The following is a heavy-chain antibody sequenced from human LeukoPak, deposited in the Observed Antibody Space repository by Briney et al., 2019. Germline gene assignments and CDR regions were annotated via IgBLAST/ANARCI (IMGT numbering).Heavy chain of an antibody. Sequence: GGSLRLSCAASGFTFDDYGMSWVRQAPGKGLEWVSGINWNSGSTGYADSVKGRFTISRDNAKNSLYLLMNSLRAEDTALYYCARDRTTRGNNYYDSSVYYRTDALDIWGQGTMVTVSS. D-gene: IGHD3-22*01. CDR1: GFTFDDYG. CDR3: ARDRTTRGNNYYDSSVYYRTDALDI. CDR2: INWNSGST. J-gene: IGHJ3*02. V-gene: IGHV3-20*04.